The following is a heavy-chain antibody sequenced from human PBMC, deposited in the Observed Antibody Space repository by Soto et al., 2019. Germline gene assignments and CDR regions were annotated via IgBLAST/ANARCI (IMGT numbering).Heavy chain of an antibody. V-gene: IGHV4-31*03. Sequence: QVQLQESGPGLVKPSQTLSLTCTVSGGSISSGGYYWSWIRQHPGKVLEWIGYIYYSGSTYYNPSLKSRVTISVDTSKNQFSLKLSSVTAADTAVYYCARLERTYCGGDCYSSFFDYWGQGTLVTVSS. J-gene: IGHJ4*02. CDR3: ARLERTYCGGDCYSSFFDY. CDR1: GGSISSGGYY. CDR2: IYYSGST. D-gene: IGHD2-21*02.